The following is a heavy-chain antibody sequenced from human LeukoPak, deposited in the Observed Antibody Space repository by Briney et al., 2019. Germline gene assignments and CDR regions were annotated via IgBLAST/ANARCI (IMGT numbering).Heavy chain of an antibody. Sequence: ASVKVSCEASGYSFTGYSIHWVRQAPGQGLEWMGRINPNSGGTNYAQKFQGRVTMTRDTSISTAYMELSRLRSDDTAVFYCARNTYYYDSSAGTFDFWGQGTLVTVSS. D-gene: IGHD3-22*01. J-gene: IGHJ4*02. CDR2: INPNSGGT. V-gene: IGHV1-2*06. CDR1: GYSFTGYS. CDR3: ARNTYYYDSSAGTFDF.